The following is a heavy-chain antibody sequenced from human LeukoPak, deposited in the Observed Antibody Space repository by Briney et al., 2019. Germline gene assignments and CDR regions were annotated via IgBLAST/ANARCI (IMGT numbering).Heavy chain of an antibody. CDR3: VAMVQGVITRPFGY. CDR1: GGSFSGYY. D-gene: IGHD3-10*01. J-gene: IGHJ4*02. V-gene: IGHV4-34*01. Sequence: PSETLSLTCAVYGGSFSGYYWSWIRQPPGKGLEWIGEINHSGSTNYNPSLKSRVTISVDTSKNQFSLKLSSVTAADTAVYYCVAMVQGVITRPFGYWGQGTLVTVSS. CDR2: INHSGST.